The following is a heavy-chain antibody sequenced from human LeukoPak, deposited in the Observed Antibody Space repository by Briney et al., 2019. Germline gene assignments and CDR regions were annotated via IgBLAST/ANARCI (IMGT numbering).Heavy chain of an antibody. CDR2: IYTSGSA. CDR1: GGSISSGGYY. V-gene: IGHV4-61*02. J-gene: IGHJ4*02. Sequence: SETLSLTCAVSGGSISSGGYYWSWIRQPPGKGLEWVGRIYTSGSANYNPSLRSRVTISVDTSKNQFSLKLRSVTAADTAVYYCARGSRAAADPFDYWGQGTLVTVSS. D-gene: IGHD6-13*01. CDR3: ARGSRAAADPFDY.